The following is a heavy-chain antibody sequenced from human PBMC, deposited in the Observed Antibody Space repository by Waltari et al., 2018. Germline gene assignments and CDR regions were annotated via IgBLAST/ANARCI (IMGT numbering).Heavy chain of an antibody. J-gene: IGHJ4*02. V-gene: IGHV3-53*01. CDR3: ARARSGWPFDY. CDR1: GFTVSSNY. CDR2: IYSGGST. D-gene: IGHD6-19*01. Sequence: EVQLVESGGGLIKPGGSLRLSCAASGFTVSSNYMSWVRQAPGKGLEWVSVIYSGGSTYYADSVKGRFTISRDNSKNTLYLQMNSLRAEDTAVYYCARARSGWPFDYWGQGTLVTVSS.